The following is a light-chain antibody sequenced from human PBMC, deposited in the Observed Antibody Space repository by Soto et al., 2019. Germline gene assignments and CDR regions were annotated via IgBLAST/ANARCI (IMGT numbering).Light chain of an antibody. CDR2: DAS. CDR1: LSVLSSSNNKNY. J-gene: IGKJ4*01. Sequence: DIVMTQSPDSLSVSLGERATINCTSSLSVLSSSNNKNYLGWYQQKPGQAPRLIIYDASVRATGIPARFSGSGSGTDFTLTISSLEPEDFAVYYCQEGTYWPALGGGTKVDIK. V-gene: IGKV4-1*01. CDR3: QEGTYWPA.